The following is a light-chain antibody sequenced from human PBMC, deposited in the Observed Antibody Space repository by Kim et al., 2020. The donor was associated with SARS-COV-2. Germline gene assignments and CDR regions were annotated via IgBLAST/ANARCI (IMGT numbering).Light chain of an antibody. V-gene: IGLV1-44*01. J-gene: IGLJ2*01. CDR3: AAWDDGLRGVL. CDR1: GSNIGTNA. CDR2: TTN. Sequence: QSVLTQSPSASGTPGQRVTISCSGSGSNIGTNAVNWYQQLPGTAPKLLVHTTNQRPSGVPDRFSGSKSGTSASLAISGLQSEDEADYYCAAWDDGLRGVLFGGGTKLTVL.